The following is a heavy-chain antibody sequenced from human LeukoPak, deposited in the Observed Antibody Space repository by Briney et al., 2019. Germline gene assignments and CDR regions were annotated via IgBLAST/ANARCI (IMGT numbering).Heavy chain of an antibody. J-gene: IGHJ4*02. V-gene: IGHV1-8*02. CDR1: GYTFTTYP. Sequence: GASVKVSCKASGYTFTTYPINWVRQATGQGLEWMGWMNPNSGNTGYIQKLQNRVTMTRDTSIKTAYMELSSLTSEDTAVYYCAINTVTGSYWGQGTQVTVSS. D-gene: IGHD4-17*01. CDR3: AINTVTGSY. CDR2: MNPNSGNT.